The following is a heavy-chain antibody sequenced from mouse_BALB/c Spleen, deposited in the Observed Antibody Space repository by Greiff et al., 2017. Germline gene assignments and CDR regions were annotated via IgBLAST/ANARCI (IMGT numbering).Heavy chain of an antibody. CDR1: GDSITSGY. V-gene: IGHV3-8*02. Sequence: EVLLQQSGPSLVKPSQTLSLTCSVTGDSITSGYWNWIRKFPGNKLEYMGYISYSGSTYYNPSLKSRISITRDTSKNQYYLQLNSVTTEDTATYYCARREKLRDYYAMDYWGQGTSVTVSS. D-gene: IGHD1-1*01. J-gene: IGHJ4*01. CDR2: ISYSGST. CDR3: ARREKLRDYYAMDY.